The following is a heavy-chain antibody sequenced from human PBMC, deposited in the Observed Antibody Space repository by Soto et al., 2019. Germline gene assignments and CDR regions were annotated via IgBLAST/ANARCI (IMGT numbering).Heavy chain of an antibody. V-gene: IGHV3-11*04. CDR3: ARHPERIAEIGWFDP. CDR2: ISRSGRTI. D-gene: IGHD6-13*01. CDR1: GFTFSDYY. Sequence: PGGSLRLSCAASGFTFSDYYMSWIRQAPGKGLEWVSYISRSGRTIYYADSVKGRFTISRDNAKNSLYLQMNSLRAEDTAVYYCARHPERIAEIGWFDPWGQGTLVTVSS. J-gene: IGHJ5*02.